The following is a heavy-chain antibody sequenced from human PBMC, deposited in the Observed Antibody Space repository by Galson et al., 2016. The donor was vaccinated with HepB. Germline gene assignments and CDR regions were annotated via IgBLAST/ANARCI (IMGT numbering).Heavy chain of an antibody. CDR2: IGSSTRNI. CDR1: GFTFSLHT. V-gene: IGHV3-48*02. CDR3: ARGGSGNFQYYSDS. D-gene: IGHD6-19*01. J-gene: IGHJ4*02. Sequence: SLRLSCAASGFTFSLHTFNWVRQTPAKGLEWISYIGSSTRNIYYADSVQGRFTISRDNAKNSLFLQLNSLRDADTGVYFCARGGSGNFQYYSDSWGQGALVTVSS.